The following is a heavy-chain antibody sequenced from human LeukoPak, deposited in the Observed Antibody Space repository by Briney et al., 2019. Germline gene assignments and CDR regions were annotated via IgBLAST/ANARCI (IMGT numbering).Heavy chain of an antibody. V-gene: IGHV3-30*02. D-gene: IGHD5-18*01. CDR1: GFTFSSSG. CDR2: IRYDGSNK. CDR3: AKDPRGYSYGYYFDY. Sequence: GGSLRLSCAASGFTFSSSGMHWVRQAPGKGLEWVAFIRYDGSNKYYADSVKGRFTISRDNSKNTLYLQMNSLRAEDTAVYYCAKDPRGYSYGYYFDYWGQGTLVTVSS. J-gene: IGHJ4*02.